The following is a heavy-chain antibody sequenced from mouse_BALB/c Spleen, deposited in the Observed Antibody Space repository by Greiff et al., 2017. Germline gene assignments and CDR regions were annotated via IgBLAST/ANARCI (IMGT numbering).Heavy chain of an antibody. J-gene: IGHJ3*01. CDR2: ISSGGST. V-gene: IGHV5-6-5*01. CDR3: ARERVLLRPAWFAY. Sequence: EVKVEESGGGLVKPGGSLKLSCAASGFTFSSYAMSWVRQTPEKRLEWVASISSGGSTYYPDSVKGRFTISRDNARNILYLQMSSLRSEDTAMYYCARERVLLRPAWFAYWGQGTLVTVSA. CDR1: GFTFSSYA. D-gene: IGHD1-1*01.